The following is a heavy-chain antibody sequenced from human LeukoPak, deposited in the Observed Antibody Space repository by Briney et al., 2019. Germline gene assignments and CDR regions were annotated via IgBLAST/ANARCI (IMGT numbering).Heavy chain of an antibody. CDR2: ISSSSSYI. D-gene: IGHD3-22*01. Sequence: GGSLRLSCAASGFTFSTYSMNWVRQAPGKGLEWVSSISSSSSYIYYADSVKGRFTISRDNAKNSLYLQMNSLRVEDTAVYYCASAPAYESSGYYPWYFDYWGRGTLVTVSS. CDR1: GFTFSTYS. J-gene: IGHJ4*02. V-gene: IGHV3-21*06. CDR3: ASAPAYESSGYYPWYFDY.